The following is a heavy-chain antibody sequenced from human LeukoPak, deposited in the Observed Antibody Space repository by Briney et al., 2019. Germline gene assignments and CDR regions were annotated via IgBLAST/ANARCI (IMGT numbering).Heavy chain of an antibody. V-gene: IGHV1-69*05. CDR2: IIPIFGTA. Sequence: SVKVSCKASGGTFSSYAISWVRQAPGQGLEWMGGIIPIFGTANYAQKFQGRATITTDESTSTAYMELSSLRSEDTAVYYCAGTYYDILTGYLRWFDPWGQGTLVTVSS. D-gene: IGHD3-9*01. CDR1: GGTFSSYA. CDR3: AGTYYDILTGYLRWFDP. J-gene: IGHJ5*02.